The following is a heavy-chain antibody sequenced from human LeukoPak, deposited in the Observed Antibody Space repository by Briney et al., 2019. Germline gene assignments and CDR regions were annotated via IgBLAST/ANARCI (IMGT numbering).Heavy chain of an antibody. J-gene: IGHJ6*03. V-gene: IGHV3-15*01. CDR3: TTGLSGSQNDYCYMDV. CDR2: IKSKTDGGTT. Sequence: PGGSLRLSCAASGFTFSNAWMSWVRQAPGKGLEWVGRIKSKTDGGTTDYAAPVKGRLTISRDDSKNTLYLQMNSLKTEDTAVYYCTTGLSGSQNDYCYMDVWGKGTTVTVSS. D-gene: IGHD1-26*01. CDR1: GFTFSNAW.